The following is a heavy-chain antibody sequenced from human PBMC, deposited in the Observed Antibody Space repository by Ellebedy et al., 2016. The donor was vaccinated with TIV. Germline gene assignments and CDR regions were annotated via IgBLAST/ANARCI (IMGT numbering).Heavy chain of an antibody. D-gene: IGHD6-6*01. CDR3: ASFRGAARPLDY. CDR2: IYPGDSDT. V-gene: IGHV5-51*01. J-gene: IGHJ4*02. Sequence: PGGSLRLSCKGSGYSFTSYWIGWVRQMPGKGLEWMGIIYPGDSDTRYSPSFQGQVTISAAKSISTAYLQWSSLKAADTAMYYCASFRGAARPLDYWGQGTLVTVSS. CDR1: GYSFTSYW.